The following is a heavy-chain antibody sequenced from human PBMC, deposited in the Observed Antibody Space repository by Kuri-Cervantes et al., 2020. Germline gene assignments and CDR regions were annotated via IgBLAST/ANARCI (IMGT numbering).Heavy chain of an antibody. CDR2: MNPNSGNT. CDR3: ARGDYGSGSYYYYYYYMDV. V-gene: IGHV1-8*02. D-gene: IGHD3-10*01. J-gene: IGHJ6*03. CDR1: GGTFSSYA. Sequence: ASVKVSCKASGGTFSSYAINWVRQATGQGLEWMGWMNPNSGNTGYAQKFQGRVTMTRNTSISTAYMELSSLRSEDTAAYYCARGDYGSGSYYYYYYYMDVWGKGTTVTVSS.